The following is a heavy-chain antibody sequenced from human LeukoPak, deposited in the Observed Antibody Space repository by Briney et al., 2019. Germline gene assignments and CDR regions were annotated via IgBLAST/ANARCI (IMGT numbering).Heavy chain of an antibody. Sequence: PGGSLRLSCAASGFTFRNYAMSWVRQAPGKGLEWVSAISGSGGNKYYTDSVKGRFTISRDNSENTLFLQMNSLGAEDTAVYYCAKGGISRWAFDIWGQGTMVTVSS. V-gene: IGHV3-23*01. CDR2: ISGSGGNK. D-gene: IGHD1-14*01. J-gene: IGHJ3*02. CDR3: AKGGISRWAFDI. CDR1: GFTFRNYA.